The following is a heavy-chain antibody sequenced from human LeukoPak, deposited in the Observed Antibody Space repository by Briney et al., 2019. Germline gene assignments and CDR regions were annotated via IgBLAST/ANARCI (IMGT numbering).Heavy chain of an antibody. CDR1: GGSISSYY. J-gene: IGHJ4*02. CDR3: ARHRYSSSSPANY. CDR2: IFYSGST. D-gene: IGHD6-6*01. Sequence: SETLSLTCTVSGGSISSYYWSWIRQPPGKGLEWIGYIFYSGSTNYNPSLKSRVTISVDTSKNQFSLKLSSVTAADTAVYYCARHRYSSSSPANYWGQGTLVTVSS. V-gene: IGHV4-59*08.